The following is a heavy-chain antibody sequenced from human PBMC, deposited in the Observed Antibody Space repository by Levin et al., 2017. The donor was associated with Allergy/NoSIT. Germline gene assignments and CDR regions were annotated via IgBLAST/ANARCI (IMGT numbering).Heavy chain of an antibody. Sequence: QPGGSLRLSCAASGFTFSDFAMSWVRQVPGKGLEWVSGLSSTSYSTYYADSVKGRFTISRDNSKNTLFLQMTSLRVEDSATYFCAKGQTSSYQYYYGMDVWGQGITVSVSS. CDR3: AKGQTSSYQYYYGMDV. CDR1: GFTFSDFA. CDR2: LSSTSYST. V-gene: IGHV3-23*01. D-gene: IGHD2-2*01. J-gene: IGHJ6*02.